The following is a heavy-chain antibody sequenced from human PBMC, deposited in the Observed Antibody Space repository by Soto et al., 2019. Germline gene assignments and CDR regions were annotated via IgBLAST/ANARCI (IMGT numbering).Heavy chain of an antibody. CDR2: FSNTGSI. CDR3: AGGGSIVPATRRLMDV. CDR1: GGPIRSYW. D-gene: IGHD2-2*01. J-gene: IGHJ6*03. V-gene: IGHV4-4*09. Sequence: PSETLSLTCTVSGGPIRSYWWSWSRQPPGEGLEWLGYFSNTGSINYNPSLKSRVTFSLDTSKNLFSLQLNSVTVADTAVYYCAGGGSIVPATRRLMDVWGKGTTVTVSX.